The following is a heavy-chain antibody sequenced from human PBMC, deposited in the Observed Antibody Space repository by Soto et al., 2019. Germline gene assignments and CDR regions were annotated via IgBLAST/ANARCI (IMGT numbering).Heavy chain of an antibody. D-gene: IGHD1-1*01. J-gene: IGHJ4*02. CDR2: IYYSGNI. Sequence: SETLSLTCTVSGGSISSGGYFWSWVRQPPGKGLEWIGYIYYSGNIYYNPSLRSRVTISVDTSKNQFSLKMSSVTAADTAVYSCARGWVQSHYFDPWGQGTLVTVS. V-gene: IGHV4-31*03. CDR3: ARGWVQSHYFDP. CDR1: GGSISSGGYF.